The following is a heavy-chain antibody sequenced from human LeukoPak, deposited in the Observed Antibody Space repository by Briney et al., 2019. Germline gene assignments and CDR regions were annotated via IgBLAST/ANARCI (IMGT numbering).Heavy chain of an antibody. CDR3: AKVEVPAAIPTPYYYYMDV. J-gene: IGHJ6*03. CDR1: GGTFSSYA. Sequence: SVKVSCKASGGTFSSYAISWVRQAPGQGLEWMGGIVPIFGTANYAQKFQGRVTITTDESTSTAYMELSSLRSEDTAVYYCAKVEVPAAIPTPYYYYMDVWGKGTTVTVSS. V-gene: IGHV1-69*05. D-gene: IGHD2-2*01. CDR2: IVPIFGTA.